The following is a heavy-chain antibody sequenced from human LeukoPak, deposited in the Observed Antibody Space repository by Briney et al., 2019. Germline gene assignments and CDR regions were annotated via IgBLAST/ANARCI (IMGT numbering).Heavy chain of an antibody. J-gene: IGHJ5*02. Sequence: GASVKVSCKASGYTFTSYYMHWVRQAPGQGLEWMGGITPMFGTAKYAQKFQGRVTITADESTSTAYMELSSLRSEDTAVYYCARDPRIAVAGTKNWFDPWGQGTLVTVSS. CDR3: ARDPRIAVAGTKNWFDP. D-gene: IGHD6-19*01. CDR1: GYTFTSYY. CDR2: ITPMFGTA. V-gene: IGHV1-69*13.